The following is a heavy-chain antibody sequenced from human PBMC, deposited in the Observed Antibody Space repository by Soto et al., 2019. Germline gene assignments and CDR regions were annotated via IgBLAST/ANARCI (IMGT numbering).Heavy chain of an antibody. CDR2: ISYDGSNK. Sequence: QVQLVESGGGVVQPGRSLRLSCAASGFTFSSYSMHWVRQAPGKGLEWVTVISYDGSNKYYADSVKGRFTISRDNSKNTLYLQMNSLRGEDTAVYYCAKGGDYSAWYFDLWGRGTLVTVSS. CDR1: GFTFSSYS. J-gene: IGHJ2*01. CDR3: AKGGDYSAWYFDL. V-gene: IGHV3-30*18. D-gene: IGHD4-17*01.